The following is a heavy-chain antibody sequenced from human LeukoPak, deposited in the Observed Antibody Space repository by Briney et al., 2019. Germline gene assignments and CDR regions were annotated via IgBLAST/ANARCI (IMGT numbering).Heavy chain of an antibody. V-gene: IGHV5-51*01. D-gene: IGHD3-22*01. CDR1: GYSFTSYW. CDR3: ARHKYYYDSSGYWLYY. Sequence: GESLKISCKGCGYSFTSYWIGWVRQLPGKGLEWMGIIYPGDSDTRYSPSFQGQVTISADKSISTAYLQWSSLKASDTAMYYCARHKYYYDSSGYWLYYWGQGTLVTVSS. CDR2: IYPGDSDT. J-gene: IGHJ4*02.